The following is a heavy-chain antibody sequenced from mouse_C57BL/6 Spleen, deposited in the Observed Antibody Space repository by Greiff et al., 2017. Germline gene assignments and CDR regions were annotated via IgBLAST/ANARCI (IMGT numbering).Heavy chain of an antibody. CDR3: ARNTETAQALMDY. D-gene: IGHD3-2*02. CDR2: IWSGGST. J-gene: IGHJ4*01. CDR1: GFSLTSYG. V-gene: IGHV2-2*01. Sequence: VHLVESGPGLVQPSQSLSITCTVSGFSLTSYGVHWVRQSPGKGLEWLGVIWSGGSTDYNAAFISRLSISKDNSKSQVFFKMNSLQADDTAIYYCARNTETAQALMDYWGQGTSLTVSS.